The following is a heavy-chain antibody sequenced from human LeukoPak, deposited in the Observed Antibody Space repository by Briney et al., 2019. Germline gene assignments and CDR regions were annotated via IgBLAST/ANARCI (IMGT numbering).Heavy chain of an antibody. CDR1: GGSISGSSYY. Sequence: PSETLSLTCTVSGGSISGSSYYWGWNRQPPGKGLEWIGTIYYSGSTYYNPSLKSRVTISVDTSKNQFSLKLSSVTAADTAVYYCARVVQRGGDDYWGQGTLVTVSS. J-gene: IGHJ4*02. D-gene: IGHD2-21*01. V-gene: IGHV4-39*07. CDR3: ARVVQRGGDDY. CDR2: IYYSGST.